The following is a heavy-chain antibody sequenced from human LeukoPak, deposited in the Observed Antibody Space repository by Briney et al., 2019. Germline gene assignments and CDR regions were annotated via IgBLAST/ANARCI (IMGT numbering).Heavy chain of an antibody. Sequence: GGSLRLSCAASGFTFSSYEMNWVRQAPGKGLEWVSYISSSGSTIYYADSVKGRFTISRDNAKNSLYLQMSSLRAEDTAVYYCARETPDSSSWTAFDYWGKGTLVTVSS. CDR3: ARETPDSSSWTAFDY. J-gene: IGHJ4*02. V-gene: IGHV3-48*03. CDR2: ISSSGSTI. D-gene: IGHD6-13*01. CDR1: GFTFSSYE.